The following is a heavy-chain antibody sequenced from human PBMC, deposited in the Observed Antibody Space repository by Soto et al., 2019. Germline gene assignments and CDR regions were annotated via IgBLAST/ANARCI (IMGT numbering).Heavy chain of an antibody. Sequence: QVQLVESGGGVVQPGRSLRLSCAASGFTFSSYGMHWVRQAPGKGLEWVAVISYDGSNKYYADSVKGRFTISRDNSKNALYLQMKSLRAEATAVYYCAKDKVPVVVTAPLDYWGQGTLVTVSS. CDR3: AKDKVPVVVTAPLDY. J-gene: IGHJ4*02. V-gene: IGHV3-30*18. D-gene: IGHD2-21*02. CDR2: ISYDGSNK. CDR1: GFTFSSYG.